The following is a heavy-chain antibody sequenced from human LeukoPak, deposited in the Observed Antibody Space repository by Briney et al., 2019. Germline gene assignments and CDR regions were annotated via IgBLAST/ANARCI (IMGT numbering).Heavy chain of an antibody. Sequence: PGRFLRLSCAASGFTFSHYGMHWVRQAPGKGLEWVAVISNDGSYKDYVNSVKGRFTISRDNSKNTLYLQMNSLTIEDTAVYYCAKDSPSGFDYWGQGILVTVSS. D-gene: IGHD3-10*01. CDR1: GFTFSHYG. J-gene: IGHJ4*02. CDR3: AKDSPSGFDY. CDR2: ISNDGSYK. V-gene: IGHV3-30*18.